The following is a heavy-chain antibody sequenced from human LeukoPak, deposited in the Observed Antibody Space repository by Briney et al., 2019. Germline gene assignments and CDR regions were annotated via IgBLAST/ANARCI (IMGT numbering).Heavy chain of an antibody. Sequence: SETLSLTCTVSGDITHYWGWIRQPPGKGLECIGSVYFSGSVYYNPSLRSRVTISLDTSTKQLSLKLTSVTAADTAIYYCAKHNGGGIVSYVAPGPPDYFDHWGQGALVTVSS. CDR2: VYFSGSV. CDR1: GDITHY. J-gene: IGHJ4*02. CDR3: AKHNGGGIVSYVAPGPPDYFDH. D-gene: IGHD1-26*01. V-gene: IGHV4-39*01.